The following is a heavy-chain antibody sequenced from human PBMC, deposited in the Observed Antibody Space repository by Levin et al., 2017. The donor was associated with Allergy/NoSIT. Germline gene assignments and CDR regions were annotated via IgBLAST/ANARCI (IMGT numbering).Heavy chain of an antibody. V-gene: IGHV3-13*01. Sequence: SCAASGFTFSSYDMHWVRQATGKGLEWVSAIGTAGDTYYPGSVKGRFTISRENAKNSLYLQMNSLRAGDTAVYYCARLGYYHDAFDIWGQGTMVTVSS. CDR1: GFTFSSYD. CDR3: ARLGYYHDAFDI. J-gene: IGHJ3*02. D-gene: IGHD3-10*01. CDR2: IGTAGDT.